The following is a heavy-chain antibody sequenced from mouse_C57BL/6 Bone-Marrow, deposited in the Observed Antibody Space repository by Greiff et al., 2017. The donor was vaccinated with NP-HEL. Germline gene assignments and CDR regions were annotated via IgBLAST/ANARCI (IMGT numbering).Heavy chain of an antibody. Sequence: QVQLQQPGAELVKPGASVKLSCKASGYTFPRYWMQWVKQRPGQGLEWIGEIDPSERYTNYNQKFKGKATLTVDTSSSTAYMQLSSLTSEDSAVDYGARSLYSNYGFAYWGQGTLVTVSA. CDR3: ARSLYSNYGFAY. D-gene: IGHD2-5*01. V-gene: IGHV1-50*01. J-gene: IGHJ3*01. CDR1: GYTFPRYW. CDR2: IDPSERYT.